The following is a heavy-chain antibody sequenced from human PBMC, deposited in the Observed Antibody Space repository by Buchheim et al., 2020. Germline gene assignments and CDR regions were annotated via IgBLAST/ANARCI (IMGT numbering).Heavy chain of an antibody. Sequence: QVQLQESGPGLVKPSGTLSLTCAVSGDSVSNGNWWNWVRQPPGKGLEWIGEIDHSGFTKYNPSLKSRVTIELDQPKNQFYLKLTSVTAADTAVYYCARDSGYRSEYWGQGTL. J-gene: IGHJ4*02. CDR3: ARDSGYRSEY. CDR1: GDSVSNGNW. CDR2: IDHSGFT. D-gene: IGHD5-18*01. V-gene: IGHV4-4*02.